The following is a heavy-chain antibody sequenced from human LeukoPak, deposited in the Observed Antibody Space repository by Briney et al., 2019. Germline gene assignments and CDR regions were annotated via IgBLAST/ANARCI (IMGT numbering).Heavy chain of an antibody. J-gene: IGHJ6*04. CDR3: ARDALVGMDV. CDR2: INWNGGST. CDR1: GFSSHEYG. V-gene: IGHV3-20*04. Sequence: GGSLRLSCAASGFSSHEYGMSWVRQAPGKGLEWVSGINWNGGSTGYADSVKGRFTISRDNAKNSLYLQMNSLRAEDTALYYCARDALVGMDVWGKGTTVTVSS.